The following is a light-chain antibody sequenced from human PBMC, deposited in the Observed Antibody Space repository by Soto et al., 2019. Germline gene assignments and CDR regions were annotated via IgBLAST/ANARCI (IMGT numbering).Light chain of an antibody. CDR2: EVS. Sequence: QSALTQPPSASGSPGQSVTISCTGTSSDVGGYDYVSWYQQEPGKAPKVMIYEVSQRPSGVPDRYSGSKSGNTAFLTVSGLQAEDEAVYYCSSYAGSSTWVFGGGTQLTV. V-gene: IGLV2-8*01. CDR3: SSYAGSSTWV. J-gene: IGLJ3*02. CDR1: SSDVGGYDY.